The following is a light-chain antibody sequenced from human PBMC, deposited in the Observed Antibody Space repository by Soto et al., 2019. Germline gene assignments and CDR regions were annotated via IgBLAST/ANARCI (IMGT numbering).Light chain of an antibody. CDR2: GVS. J-gene: IGKJ2*01. CDR3: QQYGSSPRT. V-gene: IGKV3-20*01. Sequence: EIVLTQSPGTLSLSPGERATLSCRASQSVSSNFFAWYQQKPGQAPRLLIYGVSSRATGIPDRFSGSGSGTDFTLTISRLAPEDFAIYYCQQYGSSPRTFGQGTKLEI. CDR1: QSVSSNF.